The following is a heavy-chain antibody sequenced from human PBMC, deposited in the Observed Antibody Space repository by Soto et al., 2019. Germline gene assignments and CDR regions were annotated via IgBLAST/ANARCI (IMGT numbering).Heavy chain of an antibody. D-gene: IGHD2-2*01. CDR2: IYYSGST. V-gene: IGHV4-31*03. CDR3: ARHGLVPAANTNLYYFYGIDV. CDR1: GGSISRGGYY. J-gene: IGHJ6*02. Sequence: PSETLSLTCTVSGGSISRGGYYWSWIRQHPGKGLVWIGYIYYSGSTYYNPSLKSRVTISVDTSKNQFSLKLSSVTAAETAVYYCARHGLVPAANTNLYYFYGIDVWGQVTNVTVS.